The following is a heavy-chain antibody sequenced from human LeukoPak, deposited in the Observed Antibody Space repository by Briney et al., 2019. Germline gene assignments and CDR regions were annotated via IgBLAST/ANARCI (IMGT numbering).Heavy chain of an antibody. D-gene: IGHD6-6*01. J-gene: IGHJ4*02. CDR3: AREYGAARLPDY. V-gene: IGHV1-2*02. CDR2: INPHSGGT. Sequence: ASVKVSCKSSGYTFTGYFMHWVRQAPGQGLEWMGWINPHSGGTNYAQKFQGRVTMTRDTSISTAYMELSRLRSDDTAVYYCAREYGAARLPDYWGQGTLVTVSS. CDR1: GYTFTGYF.